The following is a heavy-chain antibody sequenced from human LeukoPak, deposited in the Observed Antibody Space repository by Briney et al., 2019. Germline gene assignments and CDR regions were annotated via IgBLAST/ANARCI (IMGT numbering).Heavy chain of an antibody. D-gene: IGHD1-26*01. J-gene: IGHJ6*03. CDR3: ARDPYSGNYGNYYYYYMDV. CDR1: GFTVSSNY. CDR2: ISSSGGTM. V-gene: IGHV3-11*04. Sequence: PGGSLRLSCAASGFTVSSNYMSWVRQAPGKGLEWVSYISSSGGTMYYADSVKGRFTISRDNAKNSLYLQMNSLGPEDTAVYYCARDPYSGNYGNYYYYYMDVWGKGTTVTISS.